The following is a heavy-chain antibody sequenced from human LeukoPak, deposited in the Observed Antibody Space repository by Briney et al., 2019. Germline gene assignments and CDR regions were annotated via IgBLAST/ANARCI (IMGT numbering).Heavy chain of an antibody. CDR3: GRGAIVDYYYYYMDG. V-gene: IGHV1-18*01. CDR2: ISAYNGNT. CDR1: GYTFTSYG. J-gene: IGHJ6*03. Sequence: ASVKVSCKASGYTFTSYGISWVRQAPGQGLEWMGWISAYNGNTNYAQKLQGRVTMTTDTSTSTAYMELRSLRSDDTAVYYCGRGAIVDYYYYYMDGWGKGTTVTVSS. D-gene: IGHD3-22*01.